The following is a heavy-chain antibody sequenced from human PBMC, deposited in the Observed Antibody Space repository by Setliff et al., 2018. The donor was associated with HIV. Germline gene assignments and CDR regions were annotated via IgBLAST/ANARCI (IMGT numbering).Heavy chain of an antibody. Sequence: SETLSLTCAVSGASISSTNWWTWVRQSPGEGLEWIGSIYYSGSAYYNPSLKSRVSIPIDTPRSQFSLNLSSVTAADTAIYYCVRGGRRRGFYYFGMDVWGQGTTVTVSS. D-gene: IGHD3-10*01. CDR1: GASISSTNW. J-gene: IGHJ6*02. V-gene: IGHV4-4*02. CDR2: IYYSGSA. CDR3: VRGGRRRGFYYFGMDV.